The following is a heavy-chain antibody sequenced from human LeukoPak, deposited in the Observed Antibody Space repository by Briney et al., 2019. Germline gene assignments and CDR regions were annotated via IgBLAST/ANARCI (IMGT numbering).Heavy chain of an antibody. J-gene: IGHJ4*02. CDR3: AKAGSSGYYSHFDY. CDR1: GFTFDDYA. V-gene: IGHV3-9*03. Sequence: GRSLRLSCAASGFTFDDYAMHWVRQAPGKGLEWVSGISWNSGSIGYADSVKGRFTISRDNAKNSLYLQMNSPRAEDMALYYCAKAGSSGYYSHFDYWGQGTLVTVSS. CDR2: ISWNSGSI. D-gene: IGHD3-22*01.